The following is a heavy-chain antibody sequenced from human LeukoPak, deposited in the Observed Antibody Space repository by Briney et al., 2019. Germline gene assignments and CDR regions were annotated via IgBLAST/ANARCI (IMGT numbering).Heavy chain of an antibody. V-gene: IGHV4-59*01. CDR2: IYYSGST. D-gene: IGHD6-13*01. CDR1: GGSISSYY. Sequence: PSETLSLTCTVSGGSISSYYWSWIRQPPGKGLEWIGYIYYSGSTNYNPSLKSRVTISVDTSKNQFSLKLSSVTAADTAVYYCARQSKQRLVRRYYYYYMDVWGKGTTVTISS. J-gene: IGHJ6*03. CDR3: ARQSKQRLVRRYYYYYMDV.